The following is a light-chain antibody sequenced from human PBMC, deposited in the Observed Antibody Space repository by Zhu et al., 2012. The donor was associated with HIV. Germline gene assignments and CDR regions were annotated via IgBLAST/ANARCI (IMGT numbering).Light chain of an antibody. J-gene: IGKJ4*01. CDR2: DSS. CDR3: QQRSNWPLT. CDR1: RSVSSF. Sequence: IVLTQSPATLSLSPGERATVSCRASRSVSSFLAWYQQKPGQAPRLLIYDSSKRAAGSPPRFSGSGSGTDFTLTISSLEPEDFALYYCQQRSNWPLTFGGGTKVEIK. V-gene: IGKV3-11*01.